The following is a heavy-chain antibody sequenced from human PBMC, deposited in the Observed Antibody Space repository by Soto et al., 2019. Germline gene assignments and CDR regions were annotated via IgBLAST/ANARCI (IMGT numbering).Heavy chain of an antibody. J-gene: IGHJ3*02. Sequence: QVQLVESGGGVVQPGRSLRLSCAASGFTFSSYGMHWVRQAPGKGLEWVAVISYDGSNKYYADSVKGRFTISRDNSKNTLYLQMNSLRAADTAVYYCAKDMNWRQWRTDAFDIWGQGTMVTVSS. D-gene: IGHD6-19*01. V-gene: IGHV3-30*18. CDR3: AKDMNWRQWRTDAFDI. CDR2: ISYDGSNK. CDR1: GFTFSSYG.